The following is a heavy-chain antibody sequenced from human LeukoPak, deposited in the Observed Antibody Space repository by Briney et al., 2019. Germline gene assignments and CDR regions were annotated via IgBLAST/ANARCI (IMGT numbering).Heavy chain of an antibody. Sequence: SETLSLTCTVSGVSVSSGSYYWSWIQQPPGKGLEWIGYIYYSGSTNYNPSLKSRVTISVDTSKNQFSPKLSSVTAADTAVYYCASTYYYDSSGYHPDYWGQGTLVTVSS. CDR2: IYYSGST. J-gene: IGHJ4*02. V-gene: IGHV4-61*01. CDR1: GVSVSSGSYY. CDR3: ASTYYYDSSGYHPDY. D-gene: IGHD3-22*01.